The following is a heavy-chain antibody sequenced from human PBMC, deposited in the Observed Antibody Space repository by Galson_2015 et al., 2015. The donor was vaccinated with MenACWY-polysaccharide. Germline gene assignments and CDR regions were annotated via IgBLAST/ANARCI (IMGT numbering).Heavy chain of an antibody. CDR3: ARISSTYYFDY. D-gene: IGHD3-10*01. Sequence: SLRLSCAASGFTFCDYAMAWFRQAPGKGLEWVGFIRCKASGETTGYAASVKGRFIISRDDSKNSLDLQMNSLKVEDTAVYYCARISSTYYFDYWGQGTLVTVSS. CDR1: GFTFCDYA. V-gene: IGHV3-49*03. CDR2: IRCKASGETT. J-gene: IGHJ4*02.